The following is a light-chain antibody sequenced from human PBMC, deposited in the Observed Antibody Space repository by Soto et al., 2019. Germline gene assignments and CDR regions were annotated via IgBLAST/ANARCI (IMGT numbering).Light chain of an antibody. J-gene: IGKJ1*01. CDR3: QQNGVS. V-gene: IGKV3-20*01. Sequence: IVLTQSPGTLSLSPGERATLSCRASQRLGNNFLAWYQQKPGQAPRLLIYETSNRATGIPDRFSGSGSGTDFILTISRLEPEDSAVYYCQQNGVSFGQGTKVDI. CDR2: ETS. CDR1: QRLGNNF.